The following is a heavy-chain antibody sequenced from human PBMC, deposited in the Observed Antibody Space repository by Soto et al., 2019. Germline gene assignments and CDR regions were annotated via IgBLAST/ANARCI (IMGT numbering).Heavy chain of an antibody. Sequence: QITLKESGPTLVRPTQTLTLTCTFSGFSLSTNGGGVVWIRKPPGKALEWLALIYWDDAKRYSPSLRSRLTITKDTSKNQVLLTMTNMGPMDTGTYYCAYAYDFLIGTNWFDPWGQGTLVTVSS. J-gene: IGHJ5*02. CDR1: GFSLSTNGGG. CDR3: AYAYDFLIGTNWFDP. CDR2: IYWDDAK. D-gene: IGHD3-3*01. V-gene: IGHV2-5*02.